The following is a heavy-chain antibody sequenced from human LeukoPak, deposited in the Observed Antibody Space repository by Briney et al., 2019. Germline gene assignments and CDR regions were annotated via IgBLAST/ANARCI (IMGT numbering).Heavy chain of an antibody. CDR1: GESFSGYY. J-gene: IGHJ5*02. V-gene: IGHV4-34*01. Sequence: RPSETLSLTCAVYGESFSGYYWSWVRQPPGRGLEWIGEINHSGSTNYNPSLKSRVTISVDTSKNQFSLKLSSVTAADTAVYYCARGPTYYYGSGSYYTRWFDPWGQGTLVTVSS. CDR3: ARGPTYYYGSGSYYTRWFDP. D-gene: IGHD3-10*01. CDR2: INHSGST.